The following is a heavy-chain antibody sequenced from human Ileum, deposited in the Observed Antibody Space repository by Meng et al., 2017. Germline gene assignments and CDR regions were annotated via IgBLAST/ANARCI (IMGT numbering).Heavy chain of an antibody. CDR2: IKSTTHGGTT. CDR3: TTNRGIS. Sequence: EVQLMESGVASVEPVESLCLSCAASGLTFSNAWMTWVRQAPGKGLEWIGQIKSTTHGGTTDYAAPVTGRFIISRDDSKNTLYLQMSSLKTEDTAVYYCTTNRGISWGQGTLVTVSS. V-gene: IGHV3-15*02. CDR1: GLTFSNAW. J-gene: IGHJ5*02.